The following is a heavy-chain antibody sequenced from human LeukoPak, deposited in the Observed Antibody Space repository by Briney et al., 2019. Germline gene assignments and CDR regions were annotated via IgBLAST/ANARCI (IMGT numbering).Heavy chain of an antibody. V-gene: IGHV3-20*01. CDR1: GFTFSGYG. CDR3: ARVAGGRVAARPFDY. J-gene: IGHJ4*02. Sequence: GGSLRLSCAASGFTFSGYGMSWVRQAPGKGLEWVSGINWNGGSTGYADSVKGRFTISRDNAKNSLYLQMNSLRAEDTALYHCARVAGGRVAARPFDYWGQGTLVTVSS. D-gene: IGHD6-6*01. CDR2: INWNGGST.